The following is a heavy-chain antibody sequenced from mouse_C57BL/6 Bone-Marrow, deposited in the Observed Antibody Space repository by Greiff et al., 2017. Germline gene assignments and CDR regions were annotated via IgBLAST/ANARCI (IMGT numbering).Heavy chain of an antibody. CDR3: AIYYSDWGFAY. Sequence: VKLMESGAELVKPGASVKMSCKASGYTFTTYPIEWMKQNHGKSLEWIGNFHPYNDDTKYNEKFKGKATLTVEKSSSTVYLELSRLTSDDSAVYYCAIYYSDWGFAYWGQGTLVTVSA. CDR1: GYTFTTYP. D-gene: IGHD2-13*01. CDR2: FHPYNDDT. J-gene: IGHJ3*01. V-gene: IGHV1-47*01.